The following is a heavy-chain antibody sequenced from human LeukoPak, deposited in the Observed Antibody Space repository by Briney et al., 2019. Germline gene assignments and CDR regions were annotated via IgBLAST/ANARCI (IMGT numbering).Heavy chain of an antibody. Sequence: GESLKISCKGSGYSFTSYWTGWMRQMPGKGLEWMGIIYPGDSDTRYSPSFQGQVTISADKPISTAYLQWCSLKASDSAMYYCATNTMFRGIHAFDIWGQGTMVTVSS. D-gene: IGHD3-10*01. CDR1: GYSFTSYW. CDR3: ATNTMFRGIHAFDI. J-gene: IGHJ3*02. V-gene: IGHV5-51*04. CDR2: IYPGDSDT.